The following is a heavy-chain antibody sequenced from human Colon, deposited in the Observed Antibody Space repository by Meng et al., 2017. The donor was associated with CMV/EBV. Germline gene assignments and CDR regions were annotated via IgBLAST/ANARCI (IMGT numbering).Heavy chain of an antibody. Sequence: PLEGSGPDLLQPAETLSLTFTASGDPISRGSHSWAWFRQPPGKRLEWIGSMYFSGIADYNPSLKSRVTISLHATQKQFSLRLTSVTAADSAVYFCARDLTNKWFYYWGQGTLVTVSS. J-gene: IGHJ4*02. CDR3: ARDLTNKWFYY. V-gene: IGHV4-39*07. D-gene: IGHD1-26*01. CDR1: GDPISRGSHS. CDR2: MYFSGIA.